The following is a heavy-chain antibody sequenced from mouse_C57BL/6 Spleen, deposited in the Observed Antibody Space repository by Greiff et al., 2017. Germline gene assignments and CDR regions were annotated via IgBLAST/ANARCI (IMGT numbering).Heavy chain of an antibody. CDR2: IDPNRGGT. V-gene: IGHV1-72*01. D-gene: IGHD2-10*02. CDR1: GYTFTSYW. CDR3: ARSRSYGIYYYSMDY. J-gene: IGHJ4*01. Sequence: QVQLQQSGAELVKPGASVKLSCKASGYTFTSYWMHWVKQRPGRGLGWIGRIDPNRGGTKYNEKFKSKATLTVDKPSSTASMQLSSLTSEDSAVYYCARSRSYGIYYYSMDYWGQGTSVTVSS.